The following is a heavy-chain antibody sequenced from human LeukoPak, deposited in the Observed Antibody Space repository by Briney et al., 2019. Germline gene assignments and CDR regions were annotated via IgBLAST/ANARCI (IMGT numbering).Heavy chain of an antibody. CDR1: GYSFTSYW. CDR3: ARRVTTSDDAFDI. J-gene: IGHJ3*02. Sequence: GESLKISCKGSGYSFTSYWIGWVRQMPGKGLEWMGIIYPGDSDARYSPSFQGQVTISADKSISTAYLQWSSLKASDTAMYYCARRVTTSDDAFDIWGQGTMVTVSS. V-gene: IGHV5-51*01. D-gene: IGHD1-14*01. CDR2: IYPGDSDA.